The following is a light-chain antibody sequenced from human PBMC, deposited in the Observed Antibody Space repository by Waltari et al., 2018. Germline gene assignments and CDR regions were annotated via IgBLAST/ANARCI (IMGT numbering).Light chain of an antibody. Sequence: QSVLTQPPSVSGAPGQRVPISCTGSSSNIGAGYDVHWYQPLPGTAPKLLIYDNINRPSGVPDRFSGSKSGTSASLAITGLQAEDEADYFCQSYDSSLSGSVFGGGTKLTVL. J-gene: IGLJ3*02. CDR2: DNI. CDR3: QSYDSSLSGSV. CDR1: SSNIGAGYD. V-gene: IGLV1-40*01.